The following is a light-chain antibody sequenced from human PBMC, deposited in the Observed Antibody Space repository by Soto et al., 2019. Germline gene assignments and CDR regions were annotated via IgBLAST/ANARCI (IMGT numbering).Light chain of an antibody. CDR2: AAS. CDR1: QSIGNY. J-gene: IGKJ1*01. CDR3: QQCFSLPPT. Sequence: IQMTQSPSSLSASVGDRVTITCRASQSIGNYLSWYQQIPGKAPKLLIYAASNLQRGVPSRFSGSGSGTEFTLTISNLQPDDFAVYYCQQCFSLPPTFGHETKVDIK. V-gene: IGKV1-39*01.